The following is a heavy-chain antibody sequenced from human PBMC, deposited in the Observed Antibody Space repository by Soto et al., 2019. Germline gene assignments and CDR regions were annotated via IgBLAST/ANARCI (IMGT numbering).Heavy chain of an antibody. Sequence: PSEILSLTCTISGGSITSYCWSWIRQPPGKGLEWIGYVFHSGITGYNPSLKSRVTISVDASKNLFSLKLISVTAADTAVYYCARDQNGSPYFDYWGRGTLVTVSS. J-gene: IGHJ4*02. CDR2: VFHSGIT. CDR1: GGSITSYC. V-gene: IGHV4-59*01. D-gene: IGHD1-26*01. CDR3: ARDQNGSPYFDY.